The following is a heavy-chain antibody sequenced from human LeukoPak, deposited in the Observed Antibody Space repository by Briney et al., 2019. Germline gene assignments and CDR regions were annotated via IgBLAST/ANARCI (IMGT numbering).Heavy chain of an antibody. D-gene: IGHD3-22*01. J-gene: IGHJ3*02. CDR1: GFTFSSYA. Sequence: GGSLRLSCAASGFTFSSYAMHWVRQAPGKGLEYVSAISSNGGSTYYANSVKGGFTISRDNSKNTLYLQMGSLRAEDMAVYYCARVKSGSSSGAFDIWGQGTMVTVSS. V-gene: IGHV3-64*01. CDR2: ISSNGGST. CDR3: ARVKSGSSSGAFDI.